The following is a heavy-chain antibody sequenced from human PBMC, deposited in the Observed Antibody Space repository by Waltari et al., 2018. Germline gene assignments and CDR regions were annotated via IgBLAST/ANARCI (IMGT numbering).Heavy chain of an antibody. Sequence: QVQLQESGPGLVKPSETLSLTCTVSGGSISSYYWSWIRQPPGKGLEWIGYIYYSGSTNYNPALQSRVTISVDTSKNQFSLKLSSVTAADTAVYYCARHRDYYDSSGYYLGWFDPWGQGTLVTVSS. CDR1: GGSISSYY. CDR2: IYYSGST. J-gene: IGHJ5*02. D-gene: IGHD3-22*01. V-gene: IGHV4-59*08. CDR3: ARHRDYYDSSGYYLGWFDP.